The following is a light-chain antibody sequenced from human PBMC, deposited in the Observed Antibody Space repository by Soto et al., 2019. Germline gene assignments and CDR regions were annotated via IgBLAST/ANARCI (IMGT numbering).Light chain of an antibody. CDR2: SND. J-gene: IGLJ2*01. V-gene: IGLV1-44*01. CDR1: NSNIGRND. Sequence: QPVLAQPPSASGTPGQRVTISCSGSNSNIGRNDVTWYQQVPGTAPQCLIYSNDQRPSGVPDRISGSRSGTSASLAISGLQSGDVAEYYCAAWDDTLRARVFGGGTKLTVL. CDR3: AAWDDTLRARV.